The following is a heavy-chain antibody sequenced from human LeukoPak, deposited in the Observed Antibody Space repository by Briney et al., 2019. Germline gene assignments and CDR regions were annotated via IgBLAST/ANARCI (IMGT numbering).Heavy chain of an antibody. CDR1: GGSFSGYY. D-gene: IGHD2-2*01. V-gene: IGHV4-34*01. Sequence: KSSETLSLTCAVYGGSFSGYYWSWIRQPPGKGLEWIGEINHSGSTNYNPSLKSRVTISVDTSKNQFSLKLSSVTAADTAVYYCARMKGSTVRYYYMDVRGKGTTVTVSS. CDR2: INHSGST. J-gene: IGHJ6*03. CDR3: ARMKGSTVRYYYMDV.